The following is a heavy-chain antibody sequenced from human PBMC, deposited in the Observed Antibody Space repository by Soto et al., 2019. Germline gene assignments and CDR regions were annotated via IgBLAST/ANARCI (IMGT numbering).Heavy chain of an antibody. CDR3: ARGGTVGKPYYYYYSMDA. Sequence: QVRLVQSGAEVKQPGASVKVSCKASGYTCTSYVIHWVREATGQGLERMGWMNPNSGNTGYAQKFQGRVTMTRNTSIRTAYMELSRLRTEDTAVYYCARGGTVGKPYYYYYSMDAWGEGTHVTVSS. CDR2: MNPNSGNT. D-gene: IGHD1-1*01. CDR1: GYTCTSYV. V-gene: IGHV1-8*01. J-gene: IGHJ6*03.